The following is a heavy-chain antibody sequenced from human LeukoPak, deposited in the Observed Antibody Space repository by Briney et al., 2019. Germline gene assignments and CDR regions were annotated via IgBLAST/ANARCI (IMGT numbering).Heavy chain of an antibody. J-gene: IGHJ4*02. Sequence: GGSLRLSCAASGFTFSNTYMSWVRQAPGNGLEWVSLIYSGGNTYYADSVKGRFSISRDNSKNTLYLQMNSLRAEDTAVYYCARAYCSGGSCYFDYWGQGVLVTVSS. CDR1: GFTFSNTY. D-gene: IGHD2-15*01. CDR3: ARAYCSGGSCYFDY. CDR2: IYSGGNT. V-gene: IGHV3-53*01.